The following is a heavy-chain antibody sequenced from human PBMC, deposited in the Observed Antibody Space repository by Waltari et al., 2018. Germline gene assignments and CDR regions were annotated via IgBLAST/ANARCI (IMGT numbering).Heavy chain of an antibody. J-gene: IGHJ4*02. CDR1: GGTFSSYA. CDR2: IIPIFGTA. Sequence: QVQLVQSGAEVKKPGSSVKVSCKASGGTFSSYAISWVRQAPGQGLEWMGGIIPIFGTANDAQKFQGRVTITADESTSTAYMELSSLRSEDTAVYYCARERADYYDSSGYYYSFDYWGQGTLVTVSS. V-gene: IGHV1-69*01. CDR3: ARERADYYDSSGYYYSFDY. D-gene: IGHD3-22*01.